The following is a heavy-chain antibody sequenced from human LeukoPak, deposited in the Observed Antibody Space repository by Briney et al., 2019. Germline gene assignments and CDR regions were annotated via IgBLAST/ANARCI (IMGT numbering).Heavy chain of an antibody. CDR3: TRDLPYSSSWESIDY. V-gene: IGHV1-18*01. J-gene: IGHJ4*02. Sequence: GASVKASCKASGYTFTSYGINWVRQAPGQGPEWMGWISAYNGNTKYAQNLQGRVTMTTDTSTSTAYMELRSLRSDDTAVYYCTRDLPYSSSWESIDYWGQGTLVTVSS. CDR2: ISAYNGNT. CDR1: GYTFTSYG. D-gene: IGHD6-13*01.